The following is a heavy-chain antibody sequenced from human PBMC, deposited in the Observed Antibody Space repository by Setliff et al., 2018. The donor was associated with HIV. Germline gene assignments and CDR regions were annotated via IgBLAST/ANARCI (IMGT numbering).Heavy chain of an antibody. CDR1: GYSMSSGYY. V-gene: IGHV4-38-2*01. D-gene: IGHD2-2*01. Sequence: LSLTCGVSGYSMSSGYYWGWIRQPPGKGLEWIGNVYHTGSTYYNPSLKSRVTISVDTSKNQLSLKLSSVIAADTAVYYCARHAAGPDGPFDYWGQGTLVTVSS. CDR2: VYHTGST. CDR3: ARHAAGPDGPFDY. J-gene: IGHJ4*02.